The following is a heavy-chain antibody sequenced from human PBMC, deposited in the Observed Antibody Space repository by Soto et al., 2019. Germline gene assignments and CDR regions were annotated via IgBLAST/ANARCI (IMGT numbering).Heavy chain of an antibody. CDR3: ASNYDILTGYYRELDY. CDR2: IYYSGST. V-gene: IGHV4-59*08. CDR1: GGSISSYY. J-gene: IGHJ4*02. Sequence: PSETLSLTCTVSGGSISSYYWSWIRQPPGKGLEWIGYIYYSGSTNYNPSLKSRVTISVDTSKNQFSLKLSSVTAADTDVYYCASNYDILTGYYRELDYWGQGTLVTVSS. D-gene: IGHD3-9*01.